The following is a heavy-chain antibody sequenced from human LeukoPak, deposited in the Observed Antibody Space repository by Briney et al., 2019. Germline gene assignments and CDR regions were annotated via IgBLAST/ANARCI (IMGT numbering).Heavy chain of an antibody. V-gene: IGHV4-59*08. Sequence: SETLSLTCTVYGGSITSYYWSWIRQPPGKGLEWIGYLFHSRTRRYNPSLKSRVTISADTTKSQIFLTLTSTTAADTAVYYCARRRGWKQQLVYFDYWGQGTLATVSS. CDR3: ARRRGWKQQLVYFDY. CDR1: GGSITSYY. D-gene: IGHD6-13*01. J-gene: IGHJ4*02. CDR2: LFHSRTR.